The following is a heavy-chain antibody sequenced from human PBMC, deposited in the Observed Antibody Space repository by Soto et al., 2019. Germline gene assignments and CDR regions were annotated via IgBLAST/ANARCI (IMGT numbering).Heavy chain of an antibody. CDR1: GFTFSSYA. CDR2: ISGSGAST. Sequence: EVQLLESGGGLAQPGGSLRLSCAASGFTFSSYAMSWVRQGPGKGLEWVSAISGSGASTFYTVSVKGRFTVSRDNSKNTLYLKMNSLRAEETAVYYCAKATIRFLDTYGMDVWGQGTTVAVSS. V-gene: IGHV3-23*01. J-gene: IGHJ6*02. D-gene: IGHD3-3*01. CDR3: AKATIRFLDTYGMDV.